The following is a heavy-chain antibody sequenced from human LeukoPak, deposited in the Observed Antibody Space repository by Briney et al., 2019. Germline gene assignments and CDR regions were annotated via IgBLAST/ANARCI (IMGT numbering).Heavy chain of an antibody. CDR2: ISYDGSNK. D-gene: IGHD3-10*01. CDR3: ASYGSGSYYLDQ. J-gene: IGHJ4*02. Sequence: GRSLRLSCAASGFTFSSYAMHWVRQAPGKGLEWVAVISYDGSNKYYADSVKGRFTISRDNAKNTLHLQMNSLRAEDTAVYYCASYGSGSYYLDQWGQGTLVTVSS. V-gene: IGHV3-30-3*01. CDR1: GFTFSSYA.